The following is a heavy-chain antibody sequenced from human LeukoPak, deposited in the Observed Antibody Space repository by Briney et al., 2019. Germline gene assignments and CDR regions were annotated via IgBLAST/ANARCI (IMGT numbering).Heavy chain of an antibody. V-gene: IGHV1-18*01. CDR2: ISPYNDNT. CDR3: ARGGLYDFWSGYHYGGAFDI. CDR1: GYTFTGYG. Sequence: ASVKVSCKASGYTFTGYGISWVRQAPGQGLEWMGWISPYNDNTNYAQKLQGRVTMTTETSTSTAYMELRSLRSDDTAVYYCARGGLYDFWSGYHYGGAFDIWGQGTMVTVSS. D-gene: IGHD3-3*01. J-gene: IGHJ3*02.